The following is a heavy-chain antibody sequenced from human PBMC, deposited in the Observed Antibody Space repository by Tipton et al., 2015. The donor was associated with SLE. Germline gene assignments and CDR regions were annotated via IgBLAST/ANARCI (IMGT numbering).Heavy chain of an antibody. V-gene: IGHV3-9*01. CDR2: ISWNSGSI. J-gene: IGHJ6*03. Sequence: SLRLSCAASGFTFDDYAMHWVRQAPGKGLEWVSGISWNSGSIGYADSVKGRFTISRDNAKNTLYLQMNSLRAADTAVYYCARDRYYGSGRNDYYYMDVWGKGTTVTVSS. CDR3: ARDRYYGSGRNDYYYMDV. D-gene: IGHD3-10*01. CDR1: GFTFDDYA.